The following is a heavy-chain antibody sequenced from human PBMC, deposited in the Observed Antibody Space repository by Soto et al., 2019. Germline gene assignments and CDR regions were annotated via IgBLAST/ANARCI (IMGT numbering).Heavy chain of an antibody. CDR2: IHLNSGGT. Sequence: GASVKVSCKASGYTFTGYYVHWVRQAPGHGLEWLGWIHLNSGGTNYAQSFQGRVTMTGDMSVSTVYMEMTGLSSDDTAVYYCASPRELSYPYFYFFTLDVWGQGTTVTVSS. D-gene: IGHD1-26*01. V-gene: IGHV1-2*02. CDR1: GYTFTGYY. CDR3: ASPRELSYPYFYFFTLDV. J-gene: IGHJ6*02.